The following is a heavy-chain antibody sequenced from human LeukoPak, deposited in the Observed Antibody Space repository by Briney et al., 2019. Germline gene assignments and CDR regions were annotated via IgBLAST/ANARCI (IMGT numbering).Heavy chain of an antibody. CDR3: ARRDSSGWFMFDY. Sequence: SETLSLTCAVSGYSISSGYYWGWIRQPPGKVLEWIGSIYHSGSTYYNPSLKSRVTISVDTSKNQFSLKLSSVTAADTAVYYCARRDSSGWFMFDYWGQGTLVTVSS. V-gene: IGHV4-38-2*01. D-gene: IGHD6-19*01. CDR2: IYHSGST. CDR1: GYSISSGYY. J-gene: IGHJ4*02.